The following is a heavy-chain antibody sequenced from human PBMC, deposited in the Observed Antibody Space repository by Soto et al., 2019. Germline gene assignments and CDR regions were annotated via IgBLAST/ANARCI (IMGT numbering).Heavy chain of an antibody. Sequence: GGSLRLSCAASGFTFSSYAMSWVRQAPGKGLEWVSAISGSGGSTYYADSVKGRFTISRDNSKNTLYLQMNSLRAEDTAVYYCAKAKGYYDSSGYYYYWGQGTLVTVSS. CDR1: GFTFSSYA. J-gene: IGHJ4*02. V-gene: IGHV3-23*01. CDR3: AKAKGYYDSSGYYYY. CDR2: ISGSGGST. D-gene: IGHD3-22*01.